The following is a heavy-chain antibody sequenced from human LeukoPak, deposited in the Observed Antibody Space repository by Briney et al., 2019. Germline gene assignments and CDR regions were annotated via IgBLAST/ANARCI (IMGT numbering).Heavy chain of an antibody. CDR3: ARHYGHSYGYIDY. CDR1: GGSISSSSYY. V-gene: IGHV4-39*01. J-gene: IGHJ4*02. CDR2: IYYTGTT. D-gene: IGHD5-18*01. Sequence: PSETLSLTCTVSGGSISSSSYYWGWIRQPPGKGLEWIGSIYYTGTTYYNPSLKSRVAISVDTSKNQFSLKLSSVTAADTAVFYCARHYGHSYGYIDYWGQGTLVTVS.